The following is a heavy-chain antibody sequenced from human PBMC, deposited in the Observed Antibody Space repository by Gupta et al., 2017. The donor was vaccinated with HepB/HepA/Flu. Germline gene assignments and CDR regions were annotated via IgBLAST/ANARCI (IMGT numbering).Heavy chain of an antibody. D-gene: IGHD3-16*01. J-gene: IGHJ6*03. CDR1: GGSFSGYC. V-gene: IGHV4-34*01. CDR3: ARGRRDRRSHYYMGV. Sequence: QVQLQQWGAGLLKPSETLSLTCAVYGGSFSGYCWSWIRQPPGKGLEWIGEINHSGSTNYNPSRKSRVTISVDKSKNKAALKLSSVTAAETAVYYCARGRRDRRSHYYMGVGGKGTTVTVYS. CDR2: INHSGST.